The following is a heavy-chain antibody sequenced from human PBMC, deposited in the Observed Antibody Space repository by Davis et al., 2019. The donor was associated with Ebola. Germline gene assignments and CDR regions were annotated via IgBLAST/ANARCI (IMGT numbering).Heavy chain of an antibody. V-gene: IGHV3-30-3*01. CDR3: ARAFYDFWSGYLP. CDR1: GFTFSSYA. J-gene: IGHJ5*02. D-gene: IGHD3-3*01. CDR2: ISYDGSNK. Sequence: GESLKISCAASGFTFSSYAMHWVRQAPGKGLEWVAGISYDGSNKYYAVSVRGRFTISRDNSKNTLYLQMNSLRAEDTAVYYCARAFYDFWSGYLPWGQGTLVTVS.